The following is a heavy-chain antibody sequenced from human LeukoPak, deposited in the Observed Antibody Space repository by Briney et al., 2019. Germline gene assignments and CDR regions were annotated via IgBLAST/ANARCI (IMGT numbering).Heavy chain of an antibody. CDR1: GFSFRSYS. J-gene: IGHJ4*02. V-gene: IGHV3-48*01. D-gene: IGHD3-9*01. CDR2: ISSSSGST. CDR3: AREMTGYTSRATDY. Sequence: PGGSLRLSCAASGFSFRSYSMNWVRQAPGKGLEWLSYISSSSGSTFYADYVQGRFTISRDNAKNSLYLEMNSLRVEDTALYYCAREMTGYTSRATDYWGQGTLVTVSS.